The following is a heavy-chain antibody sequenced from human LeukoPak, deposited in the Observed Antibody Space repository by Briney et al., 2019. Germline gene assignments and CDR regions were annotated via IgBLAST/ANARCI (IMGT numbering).Heavy chain of an antibody. V-gene: IGHV3-23*01. D-gene: IGHD4-17*01. J-gene: IGHJ4*02. Sequence: GGSLRLSCAASGFTFSSYWMSWVRQAPGKGLEWVSAISGSGDSTYYADSVKGRFTISRDNSKNTLYLQMNSLRAEDTAIYYCAKEYGDYNSYFDYWGQGTLVTVSS. CDR1: GFTFSSYW. CDR3: AKEYGDYNSYFDY. CDR2: ISGSGDST.